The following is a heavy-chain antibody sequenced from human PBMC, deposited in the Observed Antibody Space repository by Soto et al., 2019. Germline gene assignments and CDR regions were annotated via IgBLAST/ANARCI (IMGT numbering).Heavy chain of an antibody. J-gene: IGHJ4*02. CDR1: GYTFTAYA. CDR3: TKSAISPYGGLIGPFDY. Sequence: QVQLAQSGAEERKPGASVKVSCEATGYTFTAYAMHWVRQAPGQRLEWMGWINPANRNTKYSQKFQGRLTITSDTSANTVYMELNSLTSEDTAMYYCTKSAISPYGGLIGPFDYWGQGNLVTVSS. D-gene: IGHD3-16*02. V-gene: IGHV1-3*05. CDR2: INPANRNT.